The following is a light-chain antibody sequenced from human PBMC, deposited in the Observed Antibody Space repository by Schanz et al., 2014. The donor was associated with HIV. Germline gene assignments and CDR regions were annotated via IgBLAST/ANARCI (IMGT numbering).Light chain of an antibody. CDR1: SSDVGNYNY. CDR2: DVS. V-gene: IGLV2-14*03. J-gene: IGLJ3*02. CDR3: SSYAGSNNLL. Sequence: QSVLTQPASVSGSPGQSITISCTGTSSDVGNYNYVSWYQQLPGKVPKLMIYDVSNRASGVSNRFSGSKSGNTASLTVSGLQTEDEADYYCSSYAGSNNLLFGGGTKVTVL.